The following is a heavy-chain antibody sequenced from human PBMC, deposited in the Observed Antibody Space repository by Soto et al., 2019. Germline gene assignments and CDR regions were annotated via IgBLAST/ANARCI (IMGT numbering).Heavy chain of an antibody. D-gene: IGHD6-25*01. Sequence: SETLSLTCTASGGSIGSYYWSWLRQPPGKGLEWIGYIYYSGSTNYNPSLKSRVTISVDTSKNQFSLKLSSVTAADTAVYYCAGDPYSSETWFDPWGQGTLVTVSS. V-gene: IGHV4-59*01. CDR2: IYYSGST. CDR1: GGSIGSYY. CDR3: AGDPYSSETWFDP. J-gene: IGHJ5*02.